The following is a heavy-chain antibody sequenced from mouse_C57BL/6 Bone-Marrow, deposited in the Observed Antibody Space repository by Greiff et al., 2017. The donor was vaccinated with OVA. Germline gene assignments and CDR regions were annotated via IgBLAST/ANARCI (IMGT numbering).Heavy chain of an antibody. Sequence: QVQLQQPGAELVKPGASVKMSCKASGYTFTSYWITWVKQRPGQGLEWIGDIYPGSGSTNYNEKFKSTATLTVDTSSSTAYMQLSSLTSEDSAVYYCARWGDGYYFAWFAYWGQGTLVTVSA. CDR1: GYTFTSYW. D-gene: IGHD2-3*01. J-gene: IGHJ3*01. CDR3: ARWGDGYYFAWFAY. CDR2: IYPGSGST. V-gene: IGHV1-55*01.